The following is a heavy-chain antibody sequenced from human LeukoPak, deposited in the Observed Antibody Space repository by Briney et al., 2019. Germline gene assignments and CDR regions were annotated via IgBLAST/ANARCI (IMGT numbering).Heavy chain of an antibody. J-gene: IGHJ4*02. CDR2: ISWNSGSI. D-gene: IGHD2-21*02. CDR1: GFTFSTYT. CDR3: ANIGPYCGGDCGV. Sequence: GGSLRLSCAASGFTFSTYTMNWVRRAPGKGLEWVSGISWNSGSIGYADSVKGRFTISRDNAKNSLYLQMNSLRAEDTALYYCANIGPYCGGDCGVWGQGTLVTVSS. V-gene: IGHV3-9*01.